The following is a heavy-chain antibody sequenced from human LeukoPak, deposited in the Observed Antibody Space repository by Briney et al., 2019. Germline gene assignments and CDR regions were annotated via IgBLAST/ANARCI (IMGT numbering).Heavy chain of an antibody. Sequence: PSETLSLTCTVSGGSISSYYWTWIRQPPGKGLEWIGYIYYSGSTNYNPSLKSRVTISVDTSKNQFSLRLSSVTAADTAVYYCARGRFSNCGSSYFFDRWGQGTLVTVSS. V-gene: IGHV4-59*01. D-gene: IGHD4-11*01. CDR3: ARGRFSNCGSSYFFDR. CDR1: GGSISSYY. J-gene: IGHJ4*02. CDR2: IYYSGST.